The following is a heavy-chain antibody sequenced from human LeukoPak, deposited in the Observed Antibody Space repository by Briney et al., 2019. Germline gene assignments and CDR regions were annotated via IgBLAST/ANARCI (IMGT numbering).Heavy chain of an antibody. Sequence: GGSLRLSCAASGFTFSSYGMHWVRQAPGKGLEWVAVISYDGSNKYYADSVKGRFTISRDNSKNTLYLQMNSLRAEDTAVYYCAKASGYQMDYFDYWGQGTLVTVS. J-gene: IGHJ4*02. CDR3: AKASGYQMDYFDY. V-gene: IGHV3-30*18. D-gene: IGHD5-12*01. CDR1: GFTFSSYG. CDR2: ISYDGSNK.